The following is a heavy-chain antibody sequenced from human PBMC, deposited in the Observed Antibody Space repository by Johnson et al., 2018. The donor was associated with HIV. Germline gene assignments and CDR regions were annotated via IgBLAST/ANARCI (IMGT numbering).Heavy chain of an antibody. CDR2: IYSGGST. J-gene: IGHJ3*02. CDR3: ARDQSNGWNRGAFDI. Sequence: VQLVESGGGLVKPGGSLRLSCAAPGFTVSSNYMNWVRQAPGKGLEWVSVIYSGGSTYYADSVKGRFTISRDNSKNTLYLHMNSLRAEDTAVYYCARDQSNGWNRGAFDIWGQGTVVTVSS. V-gene: IGHV3-66*01. D-gene: IGHD6-19*01. CDR1: GFTVSSNY.